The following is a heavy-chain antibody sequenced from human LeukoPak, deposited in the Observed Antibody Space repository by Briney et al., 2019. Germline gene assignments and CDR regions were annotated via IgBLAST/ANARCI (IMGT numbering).Heavy chain of an antibody. CDR1: GFTFSSYA. V-gene: IGHV3-64*01. CDR3: AREENSSGGNAFDI. D-gene: IGHD6-19*01. Sequence: GGSLRLSCAASGFTFSSYAMHWVRQAPGKGLEYVSAISSNGGSTYYANSVKGRFTISRDNSKNTLYLQMGSLRAEDMAVYYCAREENSSGGNAFDIWGQGTMVTVSS. J-gene: IGHJ3*02. CDR2: ISSNGGST.